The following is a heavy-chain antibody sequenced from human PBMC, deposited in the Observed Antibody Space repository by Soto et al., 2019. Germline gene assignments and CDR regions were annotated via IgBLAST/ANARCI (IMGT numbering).Heavy chain of an antibody. J-gene: IGHJ1*01. Sequence: QVQLVQSGAEVKKPGSSVKVSCKASGGTFSSYTISWVRQAPGQGLEWMGRIIPILGIANYAQKFQGRVTITADKSTSTAYMELSSLRSEDTAVYYCARDLEVGPVQHWGQGTLVTVSS. CDR1: GGTFSSYT. V-gene: IGHV1-69*08. CDR3: ARDLEVGPVQH. CDR2: IIPILGIA. D-gene: IGHD2-15*01.